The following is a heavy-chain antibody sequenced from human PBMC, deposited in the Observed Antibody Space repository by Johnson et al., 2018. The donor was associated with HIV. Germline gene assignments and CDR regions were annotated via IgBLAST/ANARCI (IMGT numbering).Heavy chain of an antibody. CDR1: GFTFSSYV. J-gene: IGHJ3*02. CDR2: ISSDGSNK. CDR3: ARSGGSYQRAHDAFDI. Sequence: QVQLVESGGGVVRPGGSLRLSCAVSGFTFSSYVIHWVRQPPGKGLEWVAVISSDGSNKYHADSVKGRFTISRDNSKNTLYLQMNSLRAEDTAVYYCARSGGSYQRAHDAFDIWGQGTMVTVSS. V-gene: IGHV3-30-3*01. D-gene: IGHD1-26*01.